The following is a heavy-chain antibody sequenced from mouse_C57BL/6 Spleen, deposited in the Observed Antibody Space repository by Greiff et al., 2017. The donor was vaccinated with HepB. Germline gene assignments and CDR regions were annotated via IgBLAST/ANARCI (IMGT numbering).Heavy chain of an antibody. CDR2: ISGGGGNT. V-gene: IGHV5-9*01. J-gene: IGHJ1*03. CDR3: ARRGIYYYGSSPSYFDV. D-gene: IGHD1-1*01. CDR1: GFTFSSYT. Sequence: EVQLVESGGGLVKPGGSLKLSCAASGFTFSSYTMSWVRQTPEKRLEWVATISGGGGNTYYPDSVKGRFTISRDNAKNTLYLQMSSLRSEDTALYYCARRGIYYYGSSPSYFDVWGTGTTVTVSS.